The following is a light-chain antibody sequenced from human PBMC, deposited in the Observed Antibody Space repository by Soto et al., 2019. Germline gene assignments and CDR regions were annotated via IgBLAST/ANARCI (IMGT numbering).Light chain of an antibody. CDR3: QHHTHWPMYT. V-gene: IGKV3-15*01. Sequence: ELVMTQSPATLSASPGERATLSCRASQSVITNVAWYQQKPGQAPRLLIYGASTRATGIPARFSGSGSGTEFTLTISSLQSEHFAVYYCQHHTHWPMYTFGQGTKVDI. CDR2: GAS. CDR1: QSVITN. J-gene: IGKJ2*01.